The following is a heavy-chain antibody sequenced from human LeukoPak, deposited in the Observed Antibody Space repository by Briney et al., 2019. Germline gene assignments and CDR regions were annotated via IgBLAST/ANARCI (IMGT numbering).Heavy chain of an antibody. Sequence: ATVKVSCKASGYTFTSYGISWVRQAPGQGLEWVGWISGYNGNTNYAQKLQGRVTMTTDTSTSTVYMELRSLRPDDTAIYSCARNKAYTSGCYDYWGQGTLVTVSS. CDR3: ARNKAYTSGCYDY. CDR1: GYTFTSYG. D-gene: IGHD6-19*01. V-gene: IGHV1-18*01. CDR2: ISGYNGNT. J-gene: IGHJ4*02.